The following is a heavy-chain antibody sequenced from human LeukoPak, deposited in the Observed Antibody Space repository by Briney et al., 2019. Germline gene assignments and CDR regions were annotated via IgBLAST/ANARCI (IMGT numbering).Heavy chain of an antibody. CDR1: GGSISSGGYY. J-gene: IGHJ4*02. V-gene: IGHV4-31*03. CDR3: ARARPYSGYGLPFDY. Sequence: PSETLSLTCTVSGGSISSGGYYWSWIRQHPGKGLEWVGYIYYSGSTYYNPSLKSRVTISVDTSKNQFSLKLSSVTAADTAVYYCARARPYSGYGLPFDYWGQGTLVTVSS. CDR2: IYYSGST. D-gene: IGHD5-12*01.